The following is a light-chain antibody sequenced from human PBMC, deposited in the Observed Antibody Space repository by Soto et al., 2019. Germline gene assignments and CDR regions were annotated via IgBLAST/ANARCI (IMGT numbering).Light chain of an antibody. CDR3: MQALRTPFT. CDR1: QSLLGSNGYKY. Sequence: DTVMTQSPFSLAVTPGEPASISCRSSQSLLGSNGYKYLDWYLQKPGQSPQLLIYMTSNRPSGLPYRFIGSGSGTDFTLNISRVEAEDVGVYYCMQALRTPFTFGQGTRLES. V-gene: IGKV2-28*01. CDR2: MTS. J-gene: IGKJ5*01.